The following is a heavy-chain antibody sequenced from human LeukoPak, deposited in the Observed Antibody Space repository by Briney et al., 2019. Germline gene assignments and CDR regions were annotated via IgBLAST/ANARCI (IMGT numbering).Heavy chain of an antibody. CDR2: IYPGDSDT. CDR3: ARSSCSNINCRGNWFDP. V-gene: IGHV5-51*07. D-gene: IGHD2-2*01. Sequence: GESLKISCKGSGYSFTSYWIAWVHQMPGKGLEWMGIIYPGDSDTRYSPSFQGQVTISADKSISTAYLQWSSLKASDTAMYYCARSSCSNINCRGNWFDPWGREPWSPSPQ. CDR1: GYSFTSYW. J-gene: IGHJ5*02.